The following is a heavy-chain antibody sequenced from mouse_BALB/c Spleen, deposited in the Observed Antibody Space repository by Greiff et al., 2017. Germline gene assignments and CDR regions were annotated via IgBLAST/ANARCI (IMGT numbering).Heavy chain of an antibody. D-gene: IGHD2-3*01. CDR3: ARAIYDGYYLFAY. J-gene: IGHJ3*01. CDR2: IWAGGST. CDR1: GFSLTSYG. V-gene: IGHV2-9*02. Sequence: VQRVESGPGLVAPSQSLSITCTVSGFSLTSYGVHWVRQPPGKGLEWLGVIWAGGSTNYNSALMSRLSISKDNSKSQVFLKMNSLQTDDTAMYYCARAIYDGYYLFAYWGQGTLVTVSA.